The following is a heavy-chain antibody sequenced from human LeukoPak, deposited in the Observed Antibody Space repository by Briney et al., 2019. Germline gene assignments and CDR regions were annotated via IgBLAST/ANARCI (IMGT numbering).Heavy chain of an antibody. CDR2: TYYRSTWYN. CDR3: ARRLTQYDCFDP. Sequence: SQALSLTCAISGDSVSSNSVTWNWIRQSPSRGLEWLGRTYYRSTWYNDYAVSVRGRITVNPDTSKNQFSLHLNSVTPEDTAVYYCARRLTQYDCFDPWGQGILVTVS. J-gene: IGHJ5*02. D-gene: IGHD2-2*01. CDR1: GDSVSSNSVT. V-gene: IGHV6-1*01.